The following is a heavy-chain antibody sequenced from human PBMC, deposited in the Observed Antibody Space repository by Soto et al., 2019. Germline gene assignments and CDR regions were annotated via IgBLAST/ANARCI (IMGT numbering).Heavy chain of an antibody. V-gene: IGHV1-2*04. D-gene: IGHD2-2*01. CDR1: GYTFTGYY. CDR3: ARVVPGAEAWLGS. J-gene: IGHJ5*01. CDR2: INPNSGGT. Sequence: ASVKVSCKASGYTFTGYYMHWVRQAPGQGLEWMGWINPNSGGTNYAQKFQGWVTMTRDTSISTAYMELRSLRSDDTAVYYCARVVPGAEAWLGSWAQGTLVTVS.